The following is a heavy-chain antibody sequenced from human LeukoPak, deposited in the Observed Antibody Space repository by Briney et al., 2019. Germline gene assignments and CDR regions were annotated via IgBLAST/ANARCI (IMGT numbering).Heavy chain of an antibody. J-gene: IGHJ3*01. CDR2: FSATDHSA. CDR3: AKARIAAAGTGAFDV. CDR1: GFTFSSYA. D-gene: IGHD6-13*01. V-gene: IGHV3-23*01. Sequence: GGSLTLSCAASGFTFSSYAMTWVRQAPGKGLEWVSAFSATDHSAQYAQSVRGRFTISRDNSKNTLYLQMNSLSAEDTAVYYCAKARIAAAGTGAFDVWSQGTMVTVSS.